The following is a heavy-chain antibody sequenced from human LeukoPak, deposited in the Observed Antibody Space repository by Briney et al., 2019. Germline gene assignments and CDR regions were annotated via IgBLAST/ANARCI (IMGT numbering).Heavy chain of an antibody. J-gene: IGHJ4*02. CDR1: GYTFTSYY. CDR3: VKMARLADN. V-gene: IGHV1-46*01. D-gene: IGHD6-6*01. Sequence: AAVKVSCKASGYTFTSYYMQWVRQAPGQGLEWMGIINPSGGSTSYAQKFQSRLTMTHDMSTSTVYMELSSLRSHDTAVHYCVKMARLADNSGQATLVTVSS. CDR2: INPSGGST.